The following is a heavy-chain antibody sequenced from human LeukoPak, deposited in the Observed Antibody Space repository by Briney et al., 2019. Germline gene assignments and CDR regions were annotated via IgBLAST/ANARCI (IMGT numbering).Heavy chain of an antibody. J-gene: IGHJ4*02. Sequence: SETLSLTCTVSGASISSYYWNWIRQPPGKGLEWIGSILYSGSTNYNPSLKSRVSISVDTSKNQFSLKLSSVTAADTAVYYCTRLKVLDITWWPADYWGPGMLVTVSS. CDR2: ILYSGST. V-gene: IGHV4-59*01. D-gene: IGHD2-15*01. CDR3: TRLKVLDITWWPADY. CDR1: GASISSYY.